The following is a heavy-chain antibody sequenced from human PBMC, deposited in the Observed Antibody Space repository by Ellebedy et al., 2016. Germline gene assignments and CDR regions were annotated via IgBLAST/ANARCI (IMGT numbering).Heavy chain of an antibody. CDR2: IYYSGST. CDR1: GDSISSYY. Sequence: SETLSLTXTVSGDSISSYYWSWIRQPPGKGLEWIGYIYYSGSTNYNPSLKSRVTISVDTSKNQFSLKLSSVTAADTAVYYCAVGSSSSRWFDPWGQGTLVTVSS. D-gene: IGHD6-6*01. V-gene: IGHV4-59*12. CDR3: AVGSSSSRWFDP. J-gene: IGHJ5*02.